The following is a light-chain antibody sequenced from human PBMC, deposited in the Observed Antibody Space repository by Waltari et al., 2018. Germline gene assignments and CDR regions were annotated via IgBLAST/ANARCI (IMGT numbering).Light chain of an antibody. CDR2: LAS. CDR3: QQSYNTPPDT. CDR1: QSISSN. J-gene: IGKJ2*01. Sequence: DIQMTQSPSSLSASVGDRVTMTCRASQSISSNLNWYQQKPGRAPKLLIYLASTLQSWVPSRFSGSGSGTDFTLTISSLQPEDVATYYCQQSYNTPPDTFGQGTKLEIK. V-gene: IGKV1-39*01.